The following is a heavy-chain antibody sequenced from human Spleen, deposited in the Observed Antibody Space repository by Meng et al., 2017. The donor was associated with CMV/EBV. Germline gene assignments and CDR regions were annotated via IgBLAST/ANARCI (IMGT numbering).Heavy chain of an antibody. V-gene: IGHV1-18*01. Sequence: ASVKVSCKASGYTFTSYGISWVRQAPGQGLEWMGWISAYNGNTNYAQKLQGRVTMTTDTSTSTAYMELRSLRSDDTAVYYCARGAGVVIELGRVYYGMDVWGQGTTVTVSS. CDR2: ISAYNGNT. D-gene: IGHD3-3*01. J-gene: IGHJ6*02. CDR3: ARGAGVVIELGRVYYGMDV. CDR1: GYTFTSYG.